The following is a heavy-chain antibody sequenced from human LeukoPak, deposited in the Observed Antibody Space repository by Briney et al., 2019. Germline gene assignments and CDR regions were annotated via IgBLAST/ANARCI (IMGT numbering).Heavy chain of an antibody. V-gene: IGHV3-48*04. CDR1: GFSFSSYS. CDR2: ISRII. Sequence: GGSLRLSCAASGFSFSSYSFNWVRQAPGKGLEWVSYISRIISCADSVKGRFTMSRDNAKNSLYLQMNSLRAEDTAVYYCARDPYSGSYGNYYYYFMDVWGKGTTVTISS. CDR3: ARDPYSGSYGNYYYYFMDV. J-gene: IGHJ6*03. D-gene: IGHD1-26*01.